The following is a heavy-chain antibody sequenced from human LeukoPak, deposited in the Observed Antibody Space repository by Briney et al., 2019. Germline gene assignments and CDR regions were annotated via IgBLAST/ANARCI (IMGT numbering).Heavy chain of an antibody. CDR3: ARAGTIATAPRNWFDP. CDR1: GYSFTSYC. CDR2: ISAYNGNT. Sequence: AAVQVSSKASGYSFTSYCIMWVRQAPAQGREWMGSISAYNGNTNYAQKLQGRVTMTTDTSTRTAYMELRSLRSDDTAVYYCARAGTIATAPRNWFDPWGQGTLVTVSS. J-gene: IGHJ5*02. V-gene: IGHV1-18*01. D-gene: IGHD1-14*01.